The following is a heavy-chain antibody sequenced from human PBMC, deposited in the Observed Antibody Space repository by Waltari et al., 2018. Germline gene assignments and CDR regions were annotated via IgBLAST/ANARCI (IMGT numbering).Heavy chain of an antibody. CDR3: VKGGWGFGAFYEQH. CDR2: IGWNSGAI. CDR1: GFRFDDYA. D-gene: IGHD3-10*01. Sequence: EVQLVTSGGGLVQPGRSLILACVVSGFRFDDYAIYGVRQRPGKGLEWLSGIGWNSGAIGYADSVRGRFSTYRDNARKSLYLQMGRLRPEDTALYYCVKGGWGFGAFYEQHWGQGIQVTVSS. V-gene: IGHV3-9*01. J-gene: IGHJ4*02.